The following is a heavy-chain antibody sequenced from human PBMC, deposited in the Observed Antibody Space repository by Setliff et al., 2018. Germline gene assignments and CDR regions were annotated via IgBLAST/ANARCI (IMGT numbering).Heavy chain of an antibody. J-gene: IGHJ5*02. D-gene: IGHD6-19*01. CDR2: IYIRGCT. CDR1: GGSITDENSW. V-gene: IGHV4-61*02. CDR3: AVDHVTNIAESGYGYTRIDP. Sequence: PSETLSLTCTVSGGSITDENSWWAWIRQPAGKRPEWLGLIYIRGCTDYNPSLKSRVTISLDTSRNQFSLNLTSVTAADTAVYYCAVDHVTNIAESGYGYTRIDPWGQGIPVTVSS.